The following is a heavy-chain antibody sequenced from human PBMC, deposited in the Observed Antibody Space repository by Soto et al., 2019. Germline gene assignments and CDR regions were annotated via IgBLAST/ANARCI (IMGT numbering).Heavy chain of an antibody. J-gene: IGHJ6*02. CDR3: ARLYGYCIRNSCHGHYAMDV. CDR2: IKSKTDGGTT. D-gene: IGHD2-2*01. Sequence: PGGSLRLSCAASGFTFSNAWMNWVRQAPGKGLEWVGRIKSKTDGGTTDYAAPVKGRFTISRDDSKNTLYLQMNSLKTEDTAVYYCARLYGYCIRNSCHGHYAMDVWGQGTTVTVSS. V-gene: IGHV3-15*07. CDR1: GFTFSNAW.